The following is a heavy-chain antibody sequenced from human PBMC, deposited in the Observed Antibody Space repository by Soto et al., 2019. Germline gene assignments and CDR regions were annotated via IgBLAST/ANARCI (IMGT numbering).Heavy chain of an antibody. CDR1: GYTFTSYY. D-gene: IGHD6-13*01. CDR2: INPSGGST. Sequence: ASVKVSCKASGYTFTSYYMHWLRQAPGQGLEWMGIINPSGGSTSYAQKFQGRVTMTRDTSTSTVYMELSSLRSEDTAMYYCARTSAAGKYYYGMDVWGQGTTVTVSS. V-gene: IGHV1-46*01. J-gene: IGHJ6*02. CDR3: ARTSAAGKYYYGMDV.